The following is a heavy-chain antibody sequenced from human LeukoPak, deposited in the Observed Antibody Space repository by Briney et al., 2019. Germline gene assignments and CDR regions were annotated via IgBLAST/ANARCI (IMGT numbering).Heavy chain of an antibody. V-gene: IGHV6-1*01. J-gene: IGHJ2*01. CDR1: GDSVSSNSAT. CDR2: TYYRSKWYN. D-gene: IGHD2-15*01. CDR3: AKDSVSCSGGSCYHGYFDL. Sequence: SQTLSLTCDISGDSVSSNSATWNWIRQSPSRGLEWLGRTYYRSKWYNDYAVSVKSRITINPDTSKNQFSLQLSSVTPEDTAVYYCAKDSVSCSGGSCYHGYFDLWGRGTLVTVSS.